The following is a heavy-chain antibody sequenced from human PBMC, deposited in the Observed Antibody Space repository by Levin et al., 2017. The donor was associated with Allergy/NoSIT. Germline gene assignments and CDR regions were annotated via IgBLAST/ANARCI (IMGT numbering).Heavy chain of an antibody. CDR1: GYTFTDYY. Sequence: AASVKVSCKTSGYTFTDYYIHWVRQAPGQGLEWVGWINPNSGGTNHAQKFQGRVTMTRDTSISTAYMELSGLRSDDTAVYYCAREAVSQVTVDYWGQGTLVTVSS. J-gene: IGHJ4*02. CDR3: AREAVSQVTVDY. V-gene: IGHV1-2*02. CDR2: INPNSGGT. D-gene: IGHD2-21*02.